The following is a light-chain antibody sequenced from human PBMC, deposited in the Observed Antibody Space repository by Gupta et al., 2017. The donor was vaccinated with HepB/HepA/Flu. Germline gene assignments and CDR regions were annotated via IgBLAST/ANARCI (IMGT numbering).Light chain of an antibody. Sequence: DSQMTQSPSSLSASVGDRVTITYRSSQGIRNYLAWYQQKPGKDPKLLIYAASTVKSGVPSRFSGSGSGTDFTLTISSLQPEDVASYYCQNYNSTPFTFGHGTKVDIK. V-gene: IGKV1-27*01. J-gene: IGKJ3*01. CDR3: QNYNSTPFT. CDR1: QGIRNY. CDR2: AAS.